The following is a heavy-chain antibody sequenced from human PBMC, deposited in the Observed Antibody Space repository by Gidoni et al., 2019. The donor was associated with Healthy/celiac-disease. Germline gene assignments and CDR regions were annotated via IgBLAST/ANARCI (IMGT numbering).Heavy chain of an antibody. J-gene: IGHJ6*02. CDR1: GFPFSDYY. Sequence: QVQLVESGGGLVKPGGSLRPSCAASGFPFSDYYMSWIRQAPGKGLEWVSYISSSVSNIYYADSVKGRFTISRENAKNSLYLQMNSLRAEDTAVYYCARDSGERYYYGMDVWGQGTTVTVSS. V-gene: IGHV3-11*01. D-gene: IGHD1-26*01. CDR2: ISSSVSNI. CDR3: ARDSGERYYYGMDV.